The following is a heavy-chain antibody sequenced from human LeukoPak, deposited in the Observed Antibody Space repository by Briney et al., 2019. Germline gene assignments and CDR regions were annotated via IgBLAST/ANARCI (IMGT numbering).Heavy chain of an antibody. J-gene: IGHJ3*02. V-gene: IGHV3-11*04. CDR3: ARSSGYYSDAFDI. CDR2: ISSNGSTI. D-gene: IGHD3-22*01. CDR1: GFTFSDYY. Sequence: GGSLRLSCAASGFTFSDYYMSWIRQAPGKGLEWVSYISSNGSTIYYADSVKGRFTISRDNAKNSLYLQMNSLRAEDTAVYYCARSSGYYSDAFDIWGQGTMVTVSS.